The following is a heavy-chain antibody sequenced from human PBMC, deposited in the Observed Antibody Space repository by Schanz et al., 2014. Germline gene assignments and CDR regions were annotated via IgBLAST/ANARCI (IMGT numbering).Heavy chain of an antibody. D-gene: IGHD6-25*01. Sequence: QVQLQESGPGLVKPSQTLSLTCIVSGGSISSGTYYWSWLRQPAGKGLEWIGRIYTSGSTNYNPSRKRRVAKSLDRPKTQCSRKLSSVAAADTAVYYCAREPLSGYNWFDPWGQGSLVTVSS. CDR1: GGSISSGTYY. J-gene: IGHJ5*02. CDR2: IYTSGST. V-gene: IGHV4-61*02. CDR3: AREPLSGYNWFDP.